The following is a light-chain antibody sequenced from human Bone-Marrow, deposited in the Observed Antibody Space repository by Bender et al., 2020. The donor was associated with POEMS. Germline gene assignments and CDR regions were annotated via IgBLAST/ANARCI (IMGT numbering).Light chain of an antibody. J-gene: IGLJ7*01. Sequence: QSVLTQPPSASGTPGQRVTISCSGSSSNIGRNTVSWYQHLPGTAPKLLIYNNDQRPSGVPDRFSGSKSDTSASLAISGLRSDDEADYSCAAWDDSLKGPVFGGGTQLTVL. CDR1: SSNIGRNT. CDR3: AAWDDSLKGPV. V-gene: IGLV1-44*01. CDR2: NND.